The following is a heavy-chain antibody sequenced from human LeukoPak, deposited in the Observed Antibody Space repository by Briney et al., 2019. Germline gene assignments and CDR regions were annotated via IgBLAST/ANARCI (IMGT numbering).Heavy chain of an antibody. Sequence: GGSLRLSCAASGNYWMHWVRQAPGKGLVWVSHINSDGSWTGYADSVKGRFTISKDNAKNMVYLHMNSLRADDTAVYYCVSFYETYWGRGTLVTVSS. CDR1: GNYW. CDR3: VSFYETY. D-gene: IGHD2-2*01. J-gene: IGHJ4*02. V-gene: IGHV3-74*01. CDR2: INSDGSWT.